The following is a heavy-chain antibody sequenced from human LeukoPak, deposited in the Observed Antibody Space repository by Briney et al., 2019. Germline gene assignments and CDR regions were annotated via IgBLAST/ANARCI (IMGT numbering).Heavy chain of an antibody. CDR2: TNHSGST. CDR3: ARGLGFGELRFDP. J-gene: IGHJ5*02. D-gene: IGHD3-10*01. V-gene: IGHV4-34*01. Sequence: SETLSLTCGVYGGAFSGYYWSWIRQPPGKGLEWIGETNHSGSTNYNPSLKSRVTISVDTSKNQFSLKLSSVTAADTAVYYCARGLGFGELRFDPWGQGTLVTVSS. CDR1: GGAFSGYY.